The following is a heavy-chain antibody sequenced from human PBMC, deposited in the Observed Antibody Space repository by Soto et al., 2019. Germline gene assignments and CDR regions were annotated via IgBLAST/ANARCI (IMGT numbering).Heavy chain of an antibody. Sequence: QVQLVESGGGVVQPGGSLRLSCAASGFTFSSYGMHWVRQAPGKGLEWVAVIWYDGSNTYYADSVKGRFTISRDKSKNTLYLQMNSLRVEDTAVYYCARDQSCGGDCSNWFDPWGQGTLVTVSS. CDR1: GFTFSSYG. D-gene: IGHD2-21*02. CDR2: IWYDGSNT. V-gene: IGHV3-33*01. J-gene: IGHJ5*02. CDR3: ARDQSCGGDCSNWFDP.